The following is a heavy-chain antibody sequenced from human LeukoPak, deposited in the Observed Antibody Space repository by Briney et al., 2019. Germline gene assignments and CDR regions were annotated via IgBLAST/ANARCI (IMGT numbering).Heavy chain of an antibody. CDR3: ARITATSMVNALDL. CDR1: GGSINNYH. J-gene: IGHJ5*02. V-gene: IGHV4-4*07. CDR2: IYSSGST. D-gene: IGHD1-20*01. Sequence: SETLSLTCTVSGGSINNYHWSWIRQPAGRGLEYFGRIYSSGSTDYNPSLQSRVTMSVDTSKNQFSLKVRSVTAADTAVYYCARITATSMVNALDLWGQGILVTVSS.